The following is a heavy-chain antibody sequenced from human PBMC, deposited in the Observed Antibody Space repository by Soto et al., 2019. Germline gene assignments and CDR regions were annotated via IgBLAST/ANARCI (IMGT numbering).Heavy chain of an antibody. V-gene: IGHV3-30*18. CDR3: AKKEGGGVETAMVGIFDY. J-gene: IGHJ4*02. D-gene: IGHD5-18*01. CDR1: GFTFTNYA. CDR2: ISYDENNK. Sequence: GGSLRLSCAASGFTFTNYAMHWVRQAPGKGLEWVAVISYDENNKYYADSVKGRFTISRDNSKNTVYLQMDSLRAEDTAVYYCAKKEGGGVETAMVGIFDYRGQGSLVTVYS.